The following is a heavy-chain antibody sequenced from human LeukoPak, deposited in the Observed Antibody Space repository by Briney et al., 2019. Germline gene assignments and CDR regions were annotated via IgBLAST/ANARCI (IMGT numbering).Heavy chain of an antibody. V-gene: IGHV4-59*01. CDR2: IYYSGST. J-gene: IGHJ4*02. Sequence: PSETLSLTCAVSGGSIGSYYWSWIRQPPGKGLEWIGYIYYSGSTNYNPSLKSRVTISVDTSKNQFSLKLSSVTAADTAVYYCARGYYYGSGSYYPPYPDYWGRGTLVTVSS. CDR1: GGSIGSYY. CDR3: ARGYYYGSGSYYPPYPDY. D-gene: IGHD3-10*01.